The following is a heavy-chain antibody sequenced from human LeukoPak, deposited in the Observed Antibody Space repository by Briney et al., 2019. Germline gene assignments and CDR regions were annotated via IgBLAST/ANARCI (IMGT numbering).Heavy chain of an antibody. Sequence: PGGSLRLSCAASGFTFSSYAMHWVRQAPGKGLEWVAVISYDGSNKYYADSVKGRFTISRDNSKNTLYLQMNSLRAEDTAVYYCARAFITRYYDILTGYYGMDVWGQGTTVTVSS. CDR2: ISYDGSNK. J-gene: IGHJ6*02. V-gene: IGHV3-30-3*01. CDR3: ARAFITRYYDILTGYYGMDV. CDR1: GFTFSSYA. D-gene: IGHD3-9*01.